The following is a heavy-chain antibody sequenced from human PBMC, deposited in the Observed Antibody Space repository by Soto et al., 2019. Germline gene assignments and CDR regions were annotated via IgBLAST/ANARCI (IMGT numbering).Heavy chain of an antibody. CDR2: INPNSGGT. V-gene: IGHV1-2*02. CDR1: GYTFTGYY. Sequence: QVQLVQSGAEVKKPGASVKVSCKASGYTFTGYYMHWVRQAPGQGLEWMGWINPNSGGTNYAQKFQGRVTMTRDTSISTAYMELSRLRSDDTAVYYCARGDPYCSSTSCYSWGYWGQGTLVTVSS. D-gene: IGHD2-2*02. CDR3: ARGDPYCSSTSCYSWGY. J-gene: IGHJ4*02.